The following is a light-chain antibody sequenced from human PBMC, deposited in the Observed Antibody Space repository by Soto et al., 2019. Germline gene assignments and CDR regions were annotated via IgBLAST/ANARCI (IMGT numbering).Light chain of an antibody. Sequence: QSVLTQPASVSGSPGQSITISCTGTGSDIGAYNYVSWYQQHPGKAPKLMIYHVSDRPSGISDRFSGSKSGNTASLTISRLQTEDEGDYYCSSYTSGNTFVFGTGTKLPVL. CDR2: HVS. CDR3: SSYTSGNTFV. CDR1: GSDIGAYNY. V-gene: IGLV2-14*03. J-gene: IGLJ1*01.